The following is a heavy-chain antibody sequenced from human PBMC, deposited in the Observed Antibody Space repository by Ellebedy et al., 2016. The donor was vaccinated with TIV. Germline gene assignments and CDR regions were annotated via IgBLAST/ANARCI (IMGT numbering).Heavy chain of an antibody. Sequence: ASVKVSCXASGYTFTSYGISWVRQAPGQGLEWMGWISPYNDNTNYAQKLQGRVTMTTDTSTSTAYMELRSLKSEDTAVYYCARRGGYCTSTSCYYYYGLDVWGQGTTVTVSS. CDR3: ARRGGYCTSTSCYYYYGLDV. J-gene: IGHJ6*02. CDR1: GYTFTSYG. CDR2: ISPYNDNT. D-gene: IGHD2-2*01. V-gene: IGHV1-18*04.